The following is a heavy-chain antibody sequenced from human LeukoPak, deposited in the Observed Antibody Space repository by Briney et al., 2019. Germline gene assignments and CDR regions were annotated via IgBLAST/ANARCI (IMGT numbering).Heavy chain of an antibody. D-gene: IGHD2-15*01. CDR1: GFTFSSYW. J-gene: IGHJ4*02. Sequence: PGGSLRLSCAASGFTFSSYWMHWVRQAPGKGLVWVSRIIGDGSVTNYADSVKGRFTISRDNAKNTLYLQLNSLRAEDTAVYYCARDPDICSGGSCYSHFDYWGQGTLVTVSS. CDR2: IIGDGSVT. CDR3: ARDPDICSGGSCYSHFDY. V-gene: IGHV3-74*01.